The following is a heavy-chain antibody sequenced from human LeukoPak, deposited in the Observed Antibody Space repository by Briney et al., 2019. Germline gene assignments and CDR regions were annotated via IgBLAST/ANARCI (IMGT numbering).Heavy chain of an antibody. D-gene: IGHD2-15*01. V-gene: IGHV3-23*01. Sequence: GGSLRLSCAASGFTFSSYAVSWVRQAPGKGLEWVSAISGSGGSTYYADSVKGRFTMSRDNSKNTLYLQMNSLRAEDTAVYYCAKRTRSGGNGDFDYWGQGTLVTVSS. CDR2: ISGSGGST. CDR3: AKRTRSGGNGDFDY. J-gene: IGHJ4*02. CDR1: GFTFSSYA.